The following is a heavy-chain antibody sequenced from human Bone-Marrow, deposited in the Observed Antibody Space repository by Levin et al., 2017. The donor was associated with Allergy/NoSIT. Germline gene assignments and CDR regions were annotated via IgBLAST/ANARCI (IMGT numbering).Heavy chain of an antibody. CDR1: GYTFTDYV. V-gene: IGHV1-2*02. J-gene: IGHJ5*02. CDR3: ARDVLMGDSQGWFDP. CDR2: INPKNGDT. D-gene: IGHD2-8*01. Sequence: ASVKVSCKASGYTFTDYVIHWVRQAPGQGLECMGWINPKNGDTHYVQNFQGRVTMTRDTSISTLYMELNSLTTGDTAVYYCARDVLMGDSQGWFDPWGQGTLVTVSS.